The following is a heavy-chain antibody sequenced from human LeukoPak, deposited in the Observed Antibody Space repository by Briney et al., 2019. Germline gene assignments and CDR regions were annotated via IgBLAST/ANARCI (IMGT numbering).Heavy chain of an antibody. V-gene: IGHV3-11*01. Sequence: AGGSLRLSCAASGFTFSDYYMSWIREAPGKGLEWVSYISSSGSTIYYADSVKGRFTICRDNAKNSLYLQMNSLRAEDTAVYYCARVWYSGSYPVDYWGQGTLVTVSS. J-gene: IGHJ4*02. D-gene: IGHD1-26*01. CDR3: ARVWYSGSYPVDY. CDR2: ISSSGSTI. CDR1: GFTFSDYY.